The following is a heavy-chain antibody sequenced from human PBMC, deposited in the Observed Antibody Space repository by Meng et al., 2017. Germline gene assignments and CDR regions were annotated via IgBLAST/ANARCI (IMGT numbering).Heavy chain of an antibody. CDR3: ARIGDWGSTRYFDY. V-gene: IGHV4-4*02. CDR2: IYHSGST. Sequence: QVQLQEAGPGLGKPSGTLSLTCAVAGGSISSSNWWSWVRQPPGKGLEWIGEIYHSGSTNYNPSLKSRVTISVDKSKNQFSLKLSSVTAADTAAYYCARIGDWGSTRYFDYWGQGTLVTVSS. J-gene: IGHJ4*02. CDR1: GGSISSSNW. D-gene: IGHD7-27*01.